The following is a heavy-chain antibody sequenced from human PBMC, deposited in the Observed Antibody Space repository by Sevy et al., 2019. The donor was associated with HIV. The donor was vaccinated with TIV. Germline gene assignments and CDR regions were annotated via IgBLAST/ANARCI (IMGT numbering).Heavy chain of an antibody. D-gene: IGHD4-17*01. Sequence: SETLSLTCAVSGGSINSYYWSWIRQSPGKGLEFIGWIHYSGKTKYNPSLSSRVSMSVDTSRNQFSLRLYSLTAADTXXXXXXXXXXXXDYPLDLWGQGALVTVSS. CDR3: XXXXXXXDYPLDL. CDR1: GGSINSYY. V-gene: IGHV4-59*12. J-gene: IGHJ4*02. CDR2: IHYSGKT.